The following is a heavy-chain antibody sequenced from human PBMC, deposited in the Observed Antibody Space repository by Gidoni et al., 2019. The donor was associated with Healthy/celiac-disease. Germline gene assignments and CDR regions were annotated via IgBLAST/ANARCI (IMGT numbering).Heavy chain of an antibody. D-gene: IGHD3-10*01. CDR2: FDPEDGES. V-gene: IGHV1-24*01. Sequence: QVQLVQSGAGVKKPGASVKVSCQVSGYPLTELSMHWVRPAPGTGLAWMGGFDPEDGESIYAQKFQGRVTMTEDTSTDTAYMELSSLRSEDTAVYYCATGLLWFGEPGPWGQGTLVTVSS. CDR3: ATGLLWFGEPGP. J-gene: IGHJ5*02. CDR1: GYPLTELS.